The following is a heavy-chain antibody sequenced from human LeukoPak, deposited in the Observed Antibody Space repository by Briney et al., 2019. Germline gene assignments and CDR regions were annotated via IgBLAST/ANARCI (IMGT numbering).Heavy chain of an antibody. D-gene: IGHD6-13*01. CDR2: ISGSRTYI. Sequence: GGSLRLSCAASGFTFSSYTMNWVRQAPGKGLEWVSSISGSRTYIYYADSVKGRFTISRDNSKNSLYLQMNSLRTEDTALYYCAKVAYSSSWYYYYYYMDVWGKGTTVTVSS. CDR3: AKVAYSSSWYYYYYYMDV. V-gene: IGHV3-21*04. CDR1: GFTFSSYT. J-gene: IGHJ6*03.